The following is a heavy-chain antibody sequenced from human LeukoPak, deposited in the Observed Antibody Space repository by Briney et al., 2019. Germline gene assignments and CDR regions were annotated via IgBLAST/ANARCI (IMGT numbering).Heavy chain of an antibody. CDR1: GGSISGYY. V-gene: IGHV4-4*07. CDR3: ARHYYDSSGYYSPFEY. D-gene: IGHD3-22*01. J-gene: IGHJ4*02. CDR2: IYTSGST. Sequence: PSETLSLTCTVSGGSISGYYWRWIRQPAGQGLEWIGRIYTSGSTNYDPTLKSRVTISVDTSKSQFSLKLSTVTAADTAVYYCARHYYDSSGYYSPFEYWGQGTLVTVSS.